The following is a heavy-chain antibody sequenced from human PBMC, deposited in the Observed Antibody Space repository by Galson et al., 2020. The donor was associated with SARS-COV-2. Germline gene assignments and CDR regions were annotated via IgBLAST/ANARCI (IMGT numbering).Heavy chain of an antibody. CDR2: IYPGDSDT. Sequence: PGGSLRLSCKGSGYSFTSYWIGWVRQMPGKGLEWMGIIYPGDSDTRYSPSFQGQVTISADKSISTAYLQWSSLKASDTAMYYCARFLLRDAFDIWGQGTMVTVSS. V-gene: IGHV5-51*01. J-gene: IGHJ3*02. CDR3: ARFLLRDAFDI. CDR1: GYSFTSYW.